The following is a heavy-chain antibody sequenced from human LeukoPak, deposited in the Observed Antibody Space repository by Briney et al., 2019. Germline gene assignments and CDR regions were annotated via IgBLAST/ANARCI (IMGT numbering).Heavy chain of an antibody. CDR3: ARSPGNYFDY. D-gene: IGHD1-14*01. Sequence: GGSLRLSCAASGFTFSSYAMHWVRQAPGKGLEWVAVISYDGSNKYYADSVKGRLTISRDNSKNTLYLQMNSLRAEDTAVYYCARSPGNYFDYWGQGTLVTVSS. CDR1: GFTFSSYA. J-gene: IGHJ4*02. CDR2: ISYDGSNK. V-gene: IGHV3-30-3*01.